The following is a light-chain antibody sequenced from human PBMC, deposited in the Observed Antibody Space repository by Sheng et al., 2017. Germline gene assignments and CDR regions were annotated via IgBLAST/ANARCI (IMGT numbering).Light chain of an antibody. J-gene: IGKJ3*01. Sequence: DIQMTQSPSSLSASVGDRVTITCRASQSISSYLNWYQQKPGKAPKLLIYAASSLQSGVPSRFSGSGSGTDFTLTISSLQPEDFATYYCQQTHSMFPITFGPGTKV. CDR2: AAS. V-gene: IGKV1-39*01. CDR3: QQTHSMFPIT. CDR1: QSISSY.